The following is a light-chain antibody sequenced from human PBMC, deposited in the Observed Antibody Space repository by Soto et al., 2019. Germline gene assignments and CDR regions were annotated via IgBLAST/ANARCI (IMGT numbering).Light chain of an antibody. CDR2: GAS. V-gene: IGKV3-15*01. Sequence: EIVMTQSPATLSVSPGERATLSCRASQSVSSNLAWYQQKPGQAPRLLIYGASTRATGIPARFSGSGSGTEFTLTISSPQSEDFAVYYCQQYGSSPKITFGQGTRLEIK. CDR1: QSVSSN. CDR3: QQYGSSPKIT. J-gene: IGKJ5*01.